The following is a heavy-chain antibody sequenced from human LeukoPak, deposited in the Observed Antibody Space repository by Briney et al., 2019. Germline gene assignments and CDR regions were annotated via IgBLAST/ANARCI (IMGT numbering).Heavy chain of an antibody. D-gene: IGHD6-19*01. CDR3: ARRQSCGHGGYDAFDI. Sequence: PGESLKISCKGSGYSFTSHWIGWVRQMPGKGLEWMGIVYPGDSDTTYSPSFQGQVTLSADKSINPAYLQWSSLKASDTAMYYCARRQSCGHGGYDAFDIWGQGTMVTVSS. CDR1: GYSFTSHW. CDR2: VYPGDSDT. V-gene: IGHV5-51*01. J-gene: IGHJ3*02.